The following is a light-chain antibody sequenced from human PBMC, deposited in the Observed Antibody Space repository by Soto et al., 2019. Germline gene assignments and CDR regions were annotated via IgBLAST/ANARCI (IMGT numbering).Light chain of an antibody. J-gene: IGKJ4*01. Sequence: ENVLTQSPGTLSLSPGESATLSRRASQNVARNYLAWFQQRPGQAPRLLIYDASTRATGIPDRFSGSGSGTDFTLTISRLEPEDFAVYFCQQYATSPLAFGGGTKVDIK. V-gene: IGKV3-20*01. CDR3: QQYATSPLA. CDR1: QNVARNY. CDR2: DAS.